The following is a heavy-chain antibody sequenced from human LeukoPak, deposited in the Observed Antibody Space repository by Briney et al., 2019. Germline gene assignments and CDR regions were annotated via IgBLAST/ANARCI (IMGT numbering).Heavy chain of an antibody. CDR3: ACQYYYGSGSYYYFDY. D-gene: IGHD3-10*01. CDR1: GYNFTTYW. J-gene: IGHJ4*02. V-gene: IGHV5-51*01. Sequence: GESLKISCKGSGYNFTTYWIGWVRQMPGKGLEWMGIIYPGDSDIRYSPSFQGQVTISADKSISTAYLQWSSLKASDTAMYYCACQYYYGSGSYYYFDYWGQGTLVTVSS. CDR2: IYPGDSDI.